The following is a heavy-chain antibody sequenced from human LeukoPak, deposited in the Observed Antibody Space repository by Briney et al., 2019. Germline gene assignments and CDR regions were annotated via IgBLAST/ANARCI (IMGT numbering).Heavy chain of an antibody. V-gene: IGHV4-39*01. CDR2: IYYSGTT. J-gene: IGHJ4*02. D-gene: IGHD3-10*01. CDR1: GGSVSSSGSY. Sequence: SEILSLTCTVSGGSVSSSGSYWGWIRQPPGKGLEWIGSIYYSGTTYYNPSLKSRVTISVDTSKSQFSLKLTSVTAADTALYYCARTYYGSENYYDYWGQGILVTVSS. CDR3: ARTYYGSENYYDY.